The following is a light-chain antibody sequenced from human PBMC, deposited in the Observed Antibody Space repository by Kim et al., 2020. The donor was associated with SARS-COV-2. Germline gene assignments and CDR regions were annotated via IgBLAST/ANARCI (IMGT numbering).Light chain of an antibody. CDR2: GAS. CDR1: QSVDSN. V-gene: IGKV3-15*01. J-gene: IGKJ2*01. CDR3: QQYSNWPPYT. Sequence: EIVMTQSPATLSVSPGERVTLSCRASQSVDSNLAWYQQKPGQAPRLLIYGASTRATDIPARFSGSGSGTEFTLIISSLQSEDFAVYYCQQYSNWPPYTFGQGTKLEI.